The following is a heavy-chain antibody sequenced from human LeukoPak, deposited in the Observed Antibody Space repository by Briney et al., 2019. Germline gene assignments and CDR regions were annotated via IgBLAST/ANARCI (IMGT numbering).Heavy chain of an antibody. Sequence: SGGSLRLSCAAPGFTFSSYAMSWVRQAPGKGLEWVSAISGSGGSTYYADSVKGRFTISRDNSKNTLYLQMNSLRAEDKAVYCCAKDVGGATPYDYWGQGTLVTVSS. CDR1: GFTFSSYA. V-gene: IGHV3-23*01. CDR2: ISGSGGST. J-gene: IGHJ4*02. D-gene: IGHD1-26*01. CDR3: AKDVGGATPYDY.